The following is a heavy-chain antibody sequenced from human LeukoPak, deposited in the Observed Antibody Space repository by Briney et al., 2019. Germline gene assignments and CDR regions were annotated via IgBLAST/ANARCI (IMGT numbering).Heavy chain of an antibody. D-gene: IGHD3-3*01. V-gene: IGHV4-61*01. CDR1: GGSISSDSYY. CDR3: ASGPDFYMDV. J-gene: IGHJ6*03. CDR2: IYYSGRT. Sequence: PSETLSLTCTVSGGSISSDSYYWGWIRQPPGKGLEWIGYIYYSGRTKNNPSLKSRVTISVDTSKNQFSLKLSSVTAADTAVYYCASGPDFYMDVWGKGTTVTVSS.